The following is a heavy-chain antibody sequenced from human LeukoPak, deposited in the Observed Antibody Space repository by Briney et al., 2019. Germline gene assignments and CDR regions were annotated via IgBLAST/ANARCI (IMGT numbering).Heavy chain of an antibody. CDR1: GGSISSGGYY. V-gene: IGHV4-30-4*08. D-gene: IGHD6-6*01. Sequence: PSETLSLTCTVSGGSISSGGYYWSWIRQHPGKGLEWIGYIYYSGSTYYNPSLKSRVTISVDTSKNQFSLKLSSVTAADTAVYYCARGTWSSSIDYWGQGTLVTVSS. CDR3: ARGTWSSSIDY. J-gene: IGHJ4*02. CDR2: IYYSGST.